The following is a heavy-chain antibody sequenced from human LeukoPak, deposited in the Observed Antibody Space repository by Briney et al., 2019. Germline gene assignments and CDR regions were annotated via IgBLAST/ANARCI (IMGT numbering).Heavy chain of an antibody. Sequence: SETLSLTCTVSGYSISSGYYWGWIRQPPGKGLEWIGSIYHSGSTYYNPSLKSRVTISVDTSKNQFSLKLSSVTAADTAVYYCASGSSGWSHLLDYWGQGTLVTVSS. V-gene: IGHV4-38-2*02. CDR3: ASGSSGWSHLLDY. CDR2: IYHSGST. CDR1: GYSISSGYY. D-gene: IGHD6-19*01. J-gene: IGHJ4*02.